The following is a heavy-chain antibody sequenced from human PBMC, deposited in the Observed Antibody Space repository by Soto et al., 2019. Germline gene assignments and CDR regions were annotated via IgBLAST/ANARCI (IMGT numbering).Heavy chain of an antibody. CDR2: IITIFGTA. D-gene: IGHD6-13*01. CDR3: ASEGVRDSSTWIFDY. V-gene: IGHV1-69*12. CDR1: GGTFSSYA. Sequence: QVQLVQSGAEVKKPGSSVKVSCKASGGTFSSYAISWVRQAPGQGLEWMGGIITIFGTANYAQRFQGRVTITADESTSTAYMELRSLRAEDTAVYYCASEGVRDSSTWIFDYWGQGTLVTVSS. J-gene: IGHJ4*02.